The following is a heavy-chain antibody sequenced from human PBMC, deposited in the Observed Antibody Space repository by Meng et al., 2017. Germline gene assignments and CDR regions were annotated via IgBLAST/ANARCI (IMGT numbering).Heavy chain of an antibody. J-gene: IGHJ4*02. D-gene: IGHD3-10*01. CDR1: GGTFSSYA. Sequence: SVKVSCKASGGTFSSYAISWVRQAPGQGLEWMGGIIPIFGTANYAQKFQGRVTITADKSTSTAYMELSSLRSEDTAVYYCARSKHFYASRTYYKIPSEFDYWGQGTLVTVSS. V-gene: IGHV1-69*06. CDR3: ARSKHFYASRTYYKIPSEFDY. CDR2: IIPIFGTA.